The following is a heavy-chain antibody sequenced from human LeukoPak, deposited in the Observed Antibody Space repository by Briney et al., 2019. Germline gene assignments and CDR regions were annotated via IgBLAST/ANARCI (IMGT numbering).Heavy chain of an antibody. V-gene: IGHV4-4*02. Sequence: KASGTLPLTCAVSGGSISSKNWWSWVRQPPGKGLEWIGEIHHSGSTNYNPSLKSRVTISIDQSKKQFSLKLSSVTAADTAVYYCARHRFVYDYVSIWGQGTMVTVSS. CDR1: GGSISSKNW. D-gene: IGHD3-16*01. CDR3: ARHRFVYDYVSI. CDR2: IHHSGST. J-gene: IGHJ3*02.